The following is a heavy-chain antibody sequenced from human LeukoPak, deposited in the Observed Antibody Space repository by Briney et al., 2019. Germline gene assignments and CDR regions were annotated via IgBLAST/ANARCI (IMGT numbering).Heavy chain of an antibody. CDR1: GYTFTSYY. D-gene: IGHD3-16*02. Sequence: VASVKVSCKASGYTFTSYYMHWVRQAPGQGLEWMGIINPSGGSTSYAQKFQGRVTMTRDTSTSTVYMELSSLRSEDTAVYYCARDYVWGSYRYTSWFDPWGQGTLVTVSS. CDR3: ARDYVWGSYRYTSWFDP. J-gene: IGHJ5*02. V-gene: IGHV1-46*01. CDR2: INPSGGST.